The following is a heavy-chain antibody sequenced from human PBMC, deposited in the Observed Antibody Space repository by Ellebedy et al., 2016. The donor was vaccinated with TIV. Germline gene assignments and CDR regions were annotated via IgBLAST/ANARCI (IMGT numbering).Heavy chain of an antibody. CDR2: VTHTGGT. Sequence: SETLSLXXAVSGAPSGNYFWSWIRQPPGKGLEWIGEVTHTGGTNYNPSLEGRVTMSLDTSENQFSLKLNSVNVADTAVYYCARGFPAAWELAGAWGQGTLVTVSA. J-gene: IGHJ4*02. D-gene: IGHD6-19*01. CDR3: ARGFPAAWELAGA. V-gene: IGHV4-34*01. CDR1: GAPSGNYF.